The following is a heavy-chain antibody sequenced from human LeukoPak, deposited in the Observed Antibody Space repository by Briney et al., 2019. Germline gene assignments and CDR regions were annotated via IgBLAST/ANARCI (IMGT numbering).Heavy chain of an antibody. CDR1: GFTFSSYG. J-gene: IGHJ6*03. CDR3: AKDRNYYYMDV. Sequence: GRSLRLSCAASGFTFSSYGMHWVRQAPGKGLEWVAVIWYGGSNKYYADSVKGRFTISIDNSKNTLYLQMNSLRAEDTAVYYCAKDRNYYYMDVWGKGTTVTVSS. V-gene: IGHV3-30*18. CDR2: IWYGGSNK.